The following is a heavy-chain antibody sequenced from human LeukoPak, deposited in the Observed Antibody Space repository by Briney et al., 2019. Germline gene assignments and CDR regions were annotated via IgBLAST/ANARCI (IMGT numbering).Heavy chain of an antibody. CDR1: GGSFSGYY. D-gene: IGHD5-12*01. V-gene: IGHV4-34*01. J-gene: IGHJ3*02. CDR2: INHSGST. CDR3: ARRVVASGYDAFDI. Sequence: TSETLSLTCAVYGGSFSGYYWSWIRQPPGKGLEWIGEINHSGSTNYNPSLKSRVTISVDTSKNQFSLKLSSVTAADTAVYYCARRVVASGYDAFDIWGQGTMVTVSS.